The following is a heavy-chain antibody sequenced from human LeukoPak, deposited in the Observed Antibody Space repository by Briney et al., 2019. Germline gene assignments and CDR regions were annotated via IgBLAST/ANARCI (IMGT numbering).Heavy chain of an antibody. CDR3: ARLSDDVLTGYYSALDY. D-gene: IGHD3-9*01. CDR2: INHSGST. CDR1: GGSFSGYY. J-gene: IGHJ4*02. V-gene: IGHV4-34*01. Sequence: SETLSLTCAVYGGSFSGYYWSWIRQPPGKGLKWIGEINHSGSTNYNPSLKSRVTISLATSKNEFSPKLTSVTVSDTGVYYCARLSDDVLTGYYSALDYWGQGILVTVSS.